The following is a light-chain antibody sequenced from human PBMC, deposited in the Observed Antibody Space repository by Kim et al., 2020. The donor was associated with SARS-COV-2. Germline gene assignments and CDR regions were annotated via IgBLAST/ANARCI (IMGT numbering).Light chain of an antibody. CDR2: AAS. CDR1: QSVTSY. Sequence: LSPGERATISCRASQSVTSYLAWYQQRPGQAPRLIIYAASTRATGIPDRFSGSGSGADFTLTISRLEPEDFAVYYCQQYGGTPRTFGQGTKVDIK. V-gene: IGKV3-20*01. J-gene: IGKJ1*01. CDR3: QQYGGTPRT.